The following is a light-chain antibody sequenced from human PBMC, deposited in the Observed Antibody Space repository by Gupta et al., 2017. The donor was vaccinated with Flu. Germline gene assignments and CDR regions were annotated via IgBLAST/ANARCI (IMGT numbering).Light chain of an antibody. CDR2: EVS. CDR1: SSDVGGYNY. J-gene: IGLJ2*01. V-gene: IGLV2-14*01. CDR3: SSYTASSTLV. Sequence: QSALTQPASVSGSPGQSITISCTGTSSDVGGYNYVSWYQQHPGKAPKLMIFEVSNRPSGVSNRFSASKSDNTASLTISGLQGEDEADYFCSSYTASSTLVFGGGTKLTVL.